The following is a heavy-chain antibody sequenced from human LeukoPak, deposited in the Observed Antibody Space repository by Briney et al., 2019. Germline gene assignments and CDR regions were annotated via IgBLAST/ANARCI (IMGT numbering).Heavy chain of an antibody. Sequence: PGGSLRLSCAASGFTFNDFAMTWVRQASGKGLEWVSSICDAGTYYADSVKGRFTISRDNSKNMLYLQLNSLRAGDTAMYYCAKNLGPFDVRGQGTMVTVSS. D-gene: IGHD3-16*01. V-gene: IGHV3-23*03. J-gene: IGHJ3*01. CDR2: ICDAGT. CDR3: AKNLGPFDV. CDR1: GFTFNDFA.